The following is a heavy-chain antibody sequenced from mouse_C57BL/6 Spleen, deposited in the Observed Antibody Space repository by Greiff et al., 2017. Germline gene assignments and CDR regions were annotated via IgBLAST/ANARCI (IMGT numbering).Heavy chain of an antibody. D-gene: IGHD1-1*01. CDR3: ARDYYGSSYGY. CDR1: GYAFTNYL. J-gene: IGHJ2*01. V-gene: IGHV1-54*01. Sequence: QVQLQQSGAELVRPGTSVKVSCKASGYAFTNYLIEGVKQRPGQGLEWIGVINPGSGGTNYNEKFKGKATLTADKSSSTAYMQLSSLTSEDSAVYFCARDYYGSSYGYWGQGTTLTVSS. CDR2: INPGSGGT.